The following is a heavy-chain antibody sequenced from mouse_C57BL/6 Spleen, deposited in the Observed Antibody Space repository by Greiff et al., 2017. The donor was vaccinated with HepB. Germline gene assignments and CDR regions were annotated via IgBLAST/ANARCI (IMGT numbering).Heavy chain of an antibody. J-gene: IGHJ2*01. V-gene: IGHV5-4*03. D-gene: IGHD1-1*01. Sequence: EVKLVESGGGLVKPGGSLKLSCAASGFTFSSYAMSWVRQTPEKRLEWVATISDGGSYTYYPDNVKGRFTISRDNAKNNLYLQMSHLKSEDTAMYYCARAEYYGSRYFDYWGQGTTLTVSS. CDR1: GFTFSSYA. CDR2: ISDGGSYT. CDR3: ARAEYYGSRYFDY.